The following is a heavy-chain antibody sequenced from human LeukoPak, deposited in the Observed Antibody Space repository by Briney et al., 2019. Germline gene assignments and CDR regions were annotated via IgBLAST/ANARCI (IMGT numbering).Heavy chain of an antibody. CDR2: ISNSGSTI. J-gene: IGHJ5*02. Sequence: GGSLRLSCAASGFTFTDYYMSWIRQAPGKGLEWISYISNSGSTIYYADSVKGRFTISRDNAKNSLYLQMNSLRAEDTAVYYCASRYGSSRPFDPWGQGTLVTVSS. V-gene: IGHV3-11*04. D-gene: IGHD2-15*01. CDR3: ASRYGSSRPFDP. CDR1: GFTFTDYY.